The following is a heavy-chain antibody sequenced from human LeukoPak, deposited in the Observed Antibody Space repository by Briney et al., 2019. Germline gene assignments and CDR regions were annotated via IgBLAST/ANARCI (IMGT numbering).Heavy chain of an antibody. Sequence: PGGSLRLSCAASGFTFSECCMSWVRQAPGKGLEWVSYISGSGTATNYADSVKGRFTISRDNAKNSLYLQMNSLRSEDTAVYYCARAGGGPRDKFDYWGQGTLVTVSS. J-gene: IGHJ4*02. CDR1: GFTFSECC. V-gene: IGHV3-11*06. CDR2: ISGSGTAT. D-gene: IGHD2-15*01. CDR3: ARAGGGPRDKFDY.